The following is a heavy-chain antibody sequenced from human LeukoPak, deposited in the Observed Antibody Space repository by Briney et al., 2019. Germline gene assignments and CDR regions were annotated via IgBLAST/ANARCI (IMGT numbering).Heavy chain of an antibody. Sequence: GGSLRLSCAASGFTFSSYAMSWVRQAPGKGLEWVSAISGSGGSTYYADSVKGRFTISRDNSKNTLYLQMNSLRAEDTAVYYCARDPGPSIWRYMDVWGKGTTVTVSS. J-gene: IGHJ6*03. D-gene: IGHD2-2*01. CDR1: GFTFSSYA. CDR3: ARDPGPSIWRYMDV. CDR2: ISGSGGST. V-gene: IGHV3-23*01.